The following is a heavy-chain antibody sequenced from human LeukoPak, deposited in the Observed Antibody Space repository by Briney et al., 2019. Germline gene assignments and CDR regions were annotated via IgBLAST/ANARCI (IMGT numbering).Heavy chain of an antibody. J-gene: IGHJ4*02. CDR3: ASHSAFRHDY. D-gene: IGHD3-3*02. CDR1: GFAFSNYW. Sequence: PWGSLTLSCAASGFAFSNYWMSWVRQAPGKGLEWLANMNEHGTDVYYGGSVKGRFTISRDNAKSSLSLQLNSLRAEDTAVYYCASHSAFRHDYWGQGTLVTVSS. V-gene: IGHV3-7*01. CDR2: MNEHGTDV.